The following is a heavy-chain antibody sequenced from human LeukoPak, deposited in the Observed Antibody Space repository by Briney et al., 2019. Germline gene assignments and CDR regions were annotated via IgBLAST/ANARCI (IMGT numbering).Heavy chain of an antibody. J-gene: IGHJ4*02. CDR3: ARGGDYSGYDY. V-gene: IGHV3-64*01. Sequence: GGSLRLSCAASKFTFSSHVMHWVRQAPGKGLDHVSAISSSGISTYYANSVRGRFTISRDNSKNTVYLQMSSLRAEDTALYYCARGGDYSGYDYWGQGTLVTVSS. CDR1: KFTFSSHV. CDR2: ISSSGIST. D-gene: IGHD1-26*01.